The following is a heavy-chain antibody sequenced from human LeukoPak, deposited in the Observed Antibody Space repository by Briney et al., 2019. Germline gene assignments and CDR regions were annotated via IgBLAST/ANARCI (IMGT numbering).Heavy chain of an antibody. V-gene: IGHV1-2*02. CDR2: INPNINGT. J-gene: IGHJ4*02. CDR3: ARERTPGSGYGVDY. Sequence: ASVKVSCKASGYTFTGYYIHWVRQAPGQGLEWMGWINPNINGTNYAQKFQGRVTMTGDRSISTAYMELSRLRSDDTAVYYCARERTPGSGYGVDYWGQGTVVTVSS. D-gene: IGHD6-25*01. CDR1: GYTFTGYY.